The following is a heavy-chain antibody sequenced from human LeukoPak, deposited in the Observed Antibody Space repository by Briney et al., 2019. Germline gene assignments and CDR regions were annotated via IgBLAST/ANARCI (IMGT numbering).Heavy chain of an antibody. CDR1: GLTFSSYA. CDR2: ISYDGSNK. J-gene: IGHJ3*02. Sequence: GRSLRLSCAASGLTFSSYAMHWVRQAPGKGLEWVGIISYDGSNKSYADSVKGRFTISRDNSKNTLYLQMNSLRAGDTAVYNCARVSAAMGLYYPFDIWGQGTMVTVS. CDR3: ARVSAAMGLYYPFDI. D-gene: IGHD2-2*01. V-gene: IGHV3-30*04.